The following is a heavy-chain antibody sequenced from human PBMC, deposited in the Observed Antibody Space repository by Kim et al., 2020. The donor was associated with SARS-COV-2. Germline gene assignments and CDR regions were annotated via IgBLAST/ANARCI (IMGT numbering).Heavy chain of an antibody. CDR2: ISSSSSYI. Sequence: GGSLRLSCAASGFTFSSYSMNWVRQAPGKGLEWVSSISSSSSYIYYADSVKGRFTISRDNAKNSLYLQMNSLRAEDTAVYYCARDYADTGWFDPWGQGTLVTVSS. CDR1: GFTFSSYS. J-gene: IGHJ5*02. D-gene: IGHD3-10*01. CDR3: ARDYADTGWFDP. V-gene: IGHV3-21*01.